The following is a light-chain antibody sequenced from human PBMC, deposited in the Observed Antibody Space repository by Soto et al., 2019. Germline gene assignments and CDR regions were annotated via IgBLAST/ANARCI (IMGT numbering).Light chain of an antibody. Sequence: ELVLTQSPSTLSLSPGERASLSCRASQSVSGIYLAWYQQKPGQAPRLLIYGASSRATGIPDRFSGSGSGTDFTLTISRLEPEDFAVYYCQHYGSSQRTFGQGTKVEIK. CDR2: GAS. CDR1: QSVSGIY. V-gene: IGKV3-20*01. J-gene: IGKJ1*01. CDR3: QHYGSSQRT.